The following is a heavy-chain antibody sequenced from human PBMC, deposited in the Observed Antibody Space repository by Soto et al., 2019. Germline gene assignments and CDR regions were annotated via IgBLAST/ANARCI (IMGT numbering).Heavy chain of an antibody. CDR1: GGSFSGYY. V-gene: IGHV4-34*01. Sequence: SETLSLTCAVYGGSFSGYYWSWIRQPPGKGLEWIGEINHSGSTNYNPSLKSRVTISVDTSKNQFSLKLSSVTAADTAVYYCARGLAGPLDYWGQGTMVTVYS. CDR3: ARGLAGPLDY. CDR2: INHSGST. J-gene: IGHJ4*02.